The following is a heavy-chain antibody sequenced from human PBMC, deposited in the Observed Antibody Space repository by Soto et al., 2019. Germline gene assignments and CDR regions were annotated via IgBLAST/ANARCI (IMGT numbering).Heavy chain of an antibody. CDR1: GFSLSTARMG. D-gene: IGHD3-3*01. Sequence: QVTLKESGPVLVKPTETLTLTCTVSGFSLSTARMGVSCIRQPPGKALEGLAHIFSNHEKSYSTSLKSRLTISKDTSKSQVVLTMTNMDPVDTATYYCARIGDDFWSGYSHWYFDLWGRGTLVTVSS. CDR2: IFSNHEK. V-gene: IGHV2-26*01. J-gene: IGHJ2*01. CDR3: ARIGDDFWSGYSHWYFDL.